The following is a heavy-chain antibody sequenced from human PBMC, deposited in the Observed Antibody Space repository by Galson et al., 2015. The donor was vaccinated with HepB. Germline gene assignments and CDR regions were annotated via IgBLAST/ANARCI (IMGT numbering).Heavy chain of an antibody. V-gene: IGHV4-34*01. D-gene: IGHD3-22*01. J-gene: IGHJ6*03. Sequence: SETLSLTCGVYGGSLSGYSWNWVRQSPGKGLEWIGEINYSGATKYNPSLQSRVTMSVDPSKNQLSLKLRSVTAADPALYFCSRSQGGVSMIAVVVTSASYYMDVGGKGATVNVSS. CDR2: INYSGAT. CDR1: GGSLSGYS. CDR3: SRSQGGVSMIAVVVTSASYYMDV.